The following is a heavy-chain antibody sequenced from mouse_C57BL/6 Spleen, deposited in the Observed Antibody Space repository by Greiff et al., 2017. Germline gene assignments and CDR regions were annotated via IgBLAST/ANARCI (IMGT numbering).Heavy chain of an antibody. J-gene: IGHJ4*01. CDR2: IRPNSGSS. V-gene: IGHV1-64*01. CDR1: GYTFTSYC. D-gene: IGHD2-4*01. Sequence: QVQLQQPGADLVKPGASVKLSCKASGYTFTSYCMHWVRQRPGQGLEWIGIIRPNSGSSNYNEKFKSKATLTVDNSSSTSYMQLSRLTSEDSAVYYCAREDYDCDGRAMDYWGQGTSVTVSS. CDR3: AREDYDCDGRAMDY.